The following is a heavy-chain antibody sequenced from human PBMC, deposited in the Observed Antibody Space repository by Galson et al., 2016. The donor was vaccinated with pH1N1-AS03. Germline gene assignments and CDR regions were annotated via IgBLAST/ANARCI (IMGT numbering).Heavy chain of an antibody. CDR1: GGSIRSRNYY. J-gene: IGHJ5*02. CDR2: IYYSGST. V-gene: IGHV4-39*07. Sequence: SETLSLTCTVSGGSIRSRNYYWGWIRQPPGKGLEWIGSIYYSGSTYYNPSLKSRVTISIDTPKNHFSLKLSSVTAADTAIYYCARVTLLNAVIWFDPWGQGTLVTVSS. D-gene: IGHD2-21*01. CDR3: ARVTLLNAVIWFDP.